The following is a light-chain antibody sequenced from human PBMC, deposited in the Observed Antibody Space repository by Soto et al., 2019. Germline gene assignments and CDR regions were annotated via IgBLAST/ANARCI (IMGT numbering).Light chain of an antibody. Sequence: EFVLTQSPGTLSLSPGERATLSCRASQSVSSNYLAWYQQKPGQAPRLLIYAASRRATGIPDRFSGSGSGTDFTLTISRLEPEDFVVYYCQQYGSSPYTFGQGTKLEIK. CDR1: QSVSSNY. CDR2: AAS. CDR3: QQYGSSPYT. J-gene: IGKJ2*01. V-gene: IGKV3-20*01.